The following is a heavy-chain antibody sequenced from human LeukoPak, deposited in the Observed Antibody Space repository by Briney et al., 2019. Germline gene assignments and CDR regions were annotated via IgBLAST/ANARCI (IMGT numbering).Heavy chain of an antibody. Sequence: GGSLRLSCAASGFTFSSSWMHWVRHAPGQGLVWVSRIKGDGISTNYADSVKGRFTISRDIAKNTLYLQMNSLRAEDAGVYYCAKDHYWSIDYWGRGTLVTVSS. J-gene: IGHJ4*02. CDR1: GFTFSSSW. D-gene: IGHD3-3*01. CDR2: IKGDGIST. CDR3: AKDHYWSIDY. V-gene: IGHV3-74*01.